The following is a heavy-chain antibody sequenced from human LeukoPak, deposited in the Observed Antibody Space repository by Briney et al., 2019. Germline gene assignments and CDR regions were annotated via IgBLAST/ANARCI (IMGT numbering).Heavy chain of an antibody. J-gene: IGHJ1*01. D-gene: IGHD3-22*01. CDR3: ARWTPSLGDSSGYYYVGYFQH. CDR2: IIPIFGIA. V-gene: IGHV1-69*04. CDR1: GGTFSSYA. Sequence: ASVKVSCKASGGTFSSYAISWVRQAPGRGLEWMGRIIPIFGIANYAQKFQGRVTITADKSTSTAYMELSSLRSEDTAVYYCARWTPSLGDSSGYYYVGYFQHWGQGTLVTVSS.